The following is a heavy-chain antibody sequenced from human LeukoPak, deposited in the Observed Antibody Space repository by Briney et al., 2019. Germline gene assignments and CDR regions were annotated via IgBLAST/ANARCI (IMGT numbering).Heavy chain of an antibody. CDR3: ATENQLPDAFDI. J-gene: IGHJ3*02. D-gene: IGHD2-2*01. Sequence: PGGSLRLSCAASGFTFSNSAMSWVRQAPGKGLEWVSAISGSGGSTYYADSVKGRFTISRDNSKNTLYLQMNSLRAEDTAVYYCATENQLPDAFDIWGQGTMVTVSS. CDR1: GFTFSNSA. V-gene: IGHV3-23*01. CDR2: ISGSGGST.